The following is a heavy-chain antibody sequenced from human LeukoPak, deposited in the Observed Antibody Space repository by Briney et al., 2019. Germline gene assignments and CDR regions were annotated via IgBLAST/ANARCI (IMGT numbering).Heavy chain of an antibody. D-gene: IGHD3-22*01. J-gene: IGHJ4*02. CDR3: ARDRTTNYYDSSGYWD. CDR2: ISSSSSYI. CDR1: GFSFSIYS. V-gene: IGHV3-21*01. Sequence: GGSLRLSCAASGFSFSIYSMNWVRQAPGKGLEWVTSISSSSSYIYYADSVKGRFTISRDNAKNSLYLQMNSLRAEDTAVYYCARDRTTNYYDSSGYWDWGQGTLVTASS.